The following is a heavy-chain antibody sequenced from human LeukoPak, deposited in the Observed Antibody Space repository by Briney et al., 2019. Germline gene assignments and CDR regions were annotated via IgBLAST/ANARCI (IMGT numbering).Heavy chain of an antibody. CDR2: IKSKTDGGTT. V-gene: IGHV3-15*01. D-gene: IGHD3-10*01. CDR1: EFTFSNVW. Sequence: GGSLRLSCAASEFTFSNVWMTWVRQASGKGLEWVGRIKSKTDGGTTDYAAPVKGRFTISRDDSKNTVYLQMNSLKIEDTAVYYCTTGLVLLWFGAFDYWGQGTLVTVSS. CDR3: TTGLVLLWFGAFDY. J-gene: IGHJ4*02.